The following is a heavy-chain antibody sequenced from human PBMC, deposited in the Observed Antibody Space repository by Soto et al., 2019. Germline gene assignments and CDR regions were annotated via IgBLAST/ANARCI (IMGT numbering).Heavy chain of an antibody. J-gene: IGHJ6*02. V-gene: IGHV3-49*04. Sequence: EVQLVESGGGLVQPGRSLRLSCTGSGFTSGDYAMSWVRQAPGKGLEWVGFIRSKAYDGTTEYAASVIGRFTISRDDSKSIAYLQMNRLKTEDTAMYFCTRIRENYYYAMDVWGQGTTVTVSS. CDR3: TRIRENYYYAMDV. CDR2: IRSKAYDGTT. CDR1: GFTSGDYA.